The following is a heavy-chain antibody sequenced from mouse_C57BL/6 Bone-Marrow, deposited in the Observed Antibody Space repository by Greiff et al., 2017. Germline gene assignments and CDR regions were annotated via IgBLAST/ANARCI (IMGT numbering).Heavy chain of an antibody. CDR2: ISNLAYSI. D-gene: IGHD1-1*01. J-gene: IGHJ3*01. Sequence: EVLLVESGGGLVQPGGSLKLSCAASGFTFSDYGMAWVRQAPRKGPEWVAFISNLAYSIYYADTVTGRFTISRENAKDTLYLEMSSLRSEDTAMYYCSRQPGTVVKGWFDYWGKGTMVTVSA. CDR1: GFTFSDYG. CDR3: SRQPGTVVKGWFDY. V-gene: IGHV5-15*01.